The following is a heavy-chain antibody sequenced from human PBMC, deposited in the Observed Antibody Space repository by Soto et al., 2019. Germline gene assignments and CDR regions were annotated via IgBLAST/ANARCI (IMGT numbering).Heavy chain of an antibody. CDR2: IYYSGST. V-gene: IGHV4-30-4*01. Sequence: PSETLSLTCTVSGGSISSGDYYWSWIRQPPGKGLEWIGYIYYSGSTYYNPSLKSRVTISVDTSKNQFSLKLSSVTAADTAVYYCARDEDSSSQISSDYYYYGMDVWGQGTKVTVSS. D-gene: IGHD6-6*01. CDR1: GGSISSGDYY. CDR3: ARDEDSSSQISSDYYYYGMDV. J-gene: IGHJ6*02.